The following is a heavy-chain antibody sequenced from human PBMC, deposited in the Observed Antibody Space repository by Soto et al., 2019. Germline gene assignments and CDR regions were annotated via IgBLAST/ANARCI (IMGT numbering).Heavy chain of an antibody. V-gene: IGHV3-23*01. CDR1: GFTFISYA. J-gene: IGHJ4*02. Sequence: WGSLRLSCAASGFTFISYAIIFVRQAPLKWLEWVSTVSVSGGTTYYADSVKGRFTISRDNPKNTLYLQMNSLRVEDTAAYYWAKGITLFGVAPPLAPSDYWGQGTLVTVSS. CDR3: AKGITLFGVAPPLAPSDY. D-gene: IGHD3-3*01. CDR2: VSVSGGTT.